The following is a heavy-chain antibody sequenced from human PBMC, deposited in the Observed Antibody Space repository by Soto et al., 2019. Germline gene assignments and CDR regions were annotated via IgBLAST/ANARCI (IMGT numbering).Heavy chain of an antibody. CDR3: ARTIRPYGGTRGWFDP. D-gene: IGHD4-17*01. CDR2: ISYDGSNK. Sequence: QVQLVESGGGVVQPGRSLRLSCAASGFTFSSYAMHWVRQAPGKGLEWVAVISYDGSNKYYADSVKGRFTISRDNSKNTLYLQMNSLRAEDTAVYYCARTIRPYGGTRGWFDPWGQGTLVTVSS. J-gene: IGHJ5*02. CDR1: GFTFSSYA. V-gene: IGHV3-30-3*01.